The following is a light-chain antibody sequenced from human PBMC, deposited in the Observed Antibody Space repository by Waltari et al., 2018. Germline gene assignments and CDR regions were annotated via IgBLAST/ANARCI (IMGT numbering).Light chain of an antibody. CDR1: SSNIGSHS. CDR3: STWDDNLKGV. CDR2: INN. J-gene: IGLJ2*01. V-gene: IGLV1-44*01. Sequence: QSVLTQPPSASGTPGQRIIIPCSGSSSNIGSHSVNWYQQLPGTAPTLLIYINNPRPSGVPDRFSGSVSATSASLAISGLQFEDEADYYCSTWDDNLKGVFGGGTKLTVL.